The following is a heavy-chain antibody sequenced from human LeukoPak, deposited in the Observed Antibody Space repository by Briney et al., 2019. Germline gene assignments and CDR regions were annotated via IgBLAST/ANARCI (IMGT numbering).Heavy chain of an antibody. CDR1: GGSTSTYY. D-gene: IGHD1-26*01. V-gene: IGHV4-59*08. J-gene: IGHJ3*02. CDR2: VYYSGST. CDR3: ARGRIVGINDAFHI. Sequence: SETLSLTCTVSGGSTSTYYWSWIRQPPGKGLEWIGYVYYSGSTHYNPSLKSRVTISVATSKNQFSLKLRSVTAADTAVYYCARGRIVGINDAFHIWGQGTMVTVSS.